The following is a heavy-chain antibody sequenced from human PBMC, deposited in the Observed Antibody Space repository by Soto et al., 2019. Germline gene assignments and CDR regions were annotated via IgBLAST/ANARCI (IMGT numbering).Heavy chain of an antibody. CDR3: ATYSAYCISITCTLT. D-gene: IGHD2-2*01. CDR2: IYNSGTS. V-gene: IGHV4-31*03. Sequence: SETLSLTCTVSGGSISRSGYYWRWIRQHTGKGLEWIGYIYNSGTSYYNPSRTSRLTISVDTSKNHFSLNLSSVTAADTAVYYCATYSAYCISITCTLTWGQGTLVTVSS. J-gene: IGHJ5*02. CDR1: GGSISRSGYY.